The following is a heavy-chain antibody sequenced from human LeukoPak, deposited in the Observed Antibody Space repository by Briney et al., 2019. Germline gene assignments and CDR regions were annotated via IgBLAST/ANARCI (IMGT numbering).Heavy chain of an antibody. J-gene: IGHJ4*02. D-gene: IGHD3-22*01. Sequence: GGSLRLSCAASGFTFSSYSMNWVRQAPGKGLEWVSSISSSSSYIYYADSVKGRFTISRDNAKNSLYLQMNSLRAEDMAVYYCARDDSSGPKFDYWGQGTLVTVSS. CDR1: GFTFSSYS. CDR2: ISSSSSYI. CDR3: ARDDSSGPKFDY. V-gene: IGHV3-21*01.